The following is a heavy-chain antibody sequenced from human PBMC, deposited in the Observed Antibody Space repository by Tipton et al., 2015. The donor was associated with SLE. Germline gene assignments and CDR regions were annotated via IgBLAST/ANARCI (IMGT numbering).Heavy chain of an antibody. V-gene: IGHV4-61*05. J-gene: IGHJ6*02. CDR1: GGSISGSNHY. CDR3: ARGMVTWRGAILGADV. CDR2: VYYSGST. Sequence: GLVKPSETLSLTCSVSGGSISGSNHYWAWFRQPPGRGLEWIGYVYYSGSTMYNPSLRSRVTISVDTSKNQFSLKVTSVTATDTAVYYCARGMVTWRGAILGADVWGQGTTVNVSS. D-gene: IGHD2-21*02.